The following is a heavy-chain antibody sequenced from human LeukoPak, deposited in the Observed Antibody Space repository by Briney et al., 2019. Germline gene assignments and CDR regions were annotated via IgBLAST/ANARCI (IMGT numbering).Heavy chain of an antibody. V-gene: IGHV3-23*01. CDR1: GFTFNTYA. CDR3: AKDGDKQWLTDY. J-gene: IGHJ4*02. CDR2: ISDCGGNT. D-gene: IGHD6-19*01. Sequence: GGSLRLSCAASGFTFNTYAMSWVRQAPWERLQWVSGISDCGGNTYYADSVRGRFTISRDNSKNTLYLQMNSLRAEDTAVYYCAKDGDKQWLTDYWGQGTLVTVSS.